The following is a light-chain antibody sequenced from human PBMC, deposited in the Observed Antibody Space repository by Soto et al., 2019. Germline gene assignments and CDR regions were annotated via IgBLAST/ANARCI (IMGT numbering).Light chain of an antibody. CDR1: ESMSNN. CDR2: HAI. Sequence: EIVMTQSPATLSVSPGERVTLSCRASESMSNNVAWYQQKPGQAPRLLIYHAITRATGIPARFSGSGSGTELTLTISSLQSEDFAIYYSQQYNNWPLTFGGGTKVEI. CDR3: QQYNNWPLT. V-gene: IGKV3-15*01. J-gene: IGKJ4*01.